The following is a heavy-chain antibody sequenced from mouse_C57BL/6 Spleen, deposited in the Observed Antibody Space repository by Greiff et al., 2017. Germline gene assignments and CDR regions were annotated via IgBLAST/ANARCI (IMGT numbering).Heavy chain of an antibody. J-gene: IGHJ3*01. CDR2: INPNNGGN. V-gene: IGHV1-22*01. D-gene: IGHD1-1*01. CDR3: ARDYGSSGAD. Sequence: VKLLQSGPELVKPGASVKMSCKASGYTFTDYNMHWVKQSHGKSLEWIGYINPNNGGNSYNQKLQGKATLTVNKSYSTAYMERPSLTSEDSAIYYCARDYGSSGADWGQGTLVTVSA. CDR1: GYTFTDYN.